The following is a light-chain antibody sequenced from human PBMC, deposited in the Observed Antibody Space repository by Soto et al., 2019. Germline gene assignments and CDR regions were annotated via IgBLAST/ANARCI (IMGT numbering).Light chain of an antibody. V-gene: IGKV3-20*01. J-gene: IGKJ1*01. CDR2: GAS. Sequence: DIVLTQFPGTLSLSPGERATLSCRASQSVSSSYLAWYQQKPGQAPRLIIHGASSRATGVPDRITGSGSGTDFTLSISRLEPEDFAVYYCQQYGGSTRTFGQGTKVDIK. CDR3: QQYGGSTRT. CDR1: QSVSSSY.